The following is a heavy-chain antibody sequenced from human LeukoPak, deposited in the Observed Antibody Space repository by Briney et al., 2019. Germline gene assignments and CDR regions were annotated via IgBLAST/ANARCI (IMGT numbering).Heavy chain of an antibody. D-gene: IGHD3-3*01. Sequence: PSETLSLTCTVSGGSISSYYWSWIRQPPGKGLEWIGYIYYSGSTNYNPSLKSRVTISVDTSKNQFSLKLSSVTAADTAVYYCARASNFWSGSNWFDPWGQGTLVTVSS. CDR3: ARASNFWSGSNWFDP. V-gene: IGHV4-59*01. CDR1: GGSISSYY. J-gene: IGHJ5*02. CDR2: IYYSGST.